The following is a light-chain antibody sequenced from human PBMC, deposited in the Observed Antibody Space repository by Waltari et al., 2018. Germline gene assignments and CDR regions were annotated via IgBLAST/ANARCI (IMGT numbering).Light chain of an antibody. Sequence: PGERATLSCRASQTINNFLTWYQQKPGQAPRLLIYDASNRATGIPARFSGSGSGTDFTLTISSLEAEDFAVYYCQQRSDWPTFGQGTRVENK. V-gene: IGKV3-11*01. CDR2: DAS. CDR1: QTINNF. J-gene: IGKJ1*01. CDR3: QQRSDWPT.